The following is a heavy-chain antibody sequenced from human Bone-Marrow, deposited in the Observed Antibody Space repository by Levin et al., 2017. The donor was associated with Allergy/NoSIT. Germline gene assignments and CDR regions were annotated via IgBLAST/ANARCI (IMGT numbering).Heavy chain of an antibody. CDR2: IYSTGGT. D-gene: IGHD2-8*01. CDR3: ARMVVDFEWYFDL. J-gene: IGHJ2*01. Sequence: SETLSLTCSVSGGSISGSYWSWIRQPAGKGLEWIGRIYSTGGTHYNPSLQSRVTVSVDTSKNQFSLRLSSVTAADTGIYFCARMVVDFEWYFDLWGRGTLVTVSS. V-gene: IGHV4-4*07. CDR1: GGSISGSY.